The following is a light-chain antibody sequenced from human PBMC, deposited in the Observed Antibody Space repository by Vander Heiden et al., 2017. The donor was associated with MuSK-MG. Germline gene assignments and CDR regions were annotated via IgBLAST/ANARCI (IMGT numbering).Light chain of an antibody. V-gene: IGKV4-1*01. J-gene: IGKJ4*01. CDR1: QSVLYSSNNKNY. CDR3: QQQYSAQLVT. Sequence: DIVMTQSPDSLAVSLGERATINCKSSQSVLYSSNNKNYLAWYQQKPGQPPKLRIDWASTRESGVPDRFSGSGSGTECTRTISSLKAEDVEVYYCQQQYSAQLVTCGGGTMVEIK. CDR2: WAS.